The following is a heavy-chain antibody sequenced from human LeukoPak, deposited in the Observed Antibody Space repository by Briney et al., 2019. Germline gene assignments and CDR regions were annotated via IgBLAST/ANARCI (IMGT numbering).Heavy chain of an antibody. V-gene: IGHV3-21*01. CDR1: TFTFSTYS. CDR2: ISRSSSYI. Sequence: PGGSLRLSCAASTFTFSTYSMNWVRQAPGKGLEWVSSISRSSSYIYYADSVKGRFTISRDNAKNSLYLQMNSLRAEDTAVYYCARAVTVTKRGYFFYMNVWGKGTTVTVSS. CDR3: ARAVTVTKRGYFFYMNV. J-gene: IGHJ6*03. D-gene: IGHD4-17*01.